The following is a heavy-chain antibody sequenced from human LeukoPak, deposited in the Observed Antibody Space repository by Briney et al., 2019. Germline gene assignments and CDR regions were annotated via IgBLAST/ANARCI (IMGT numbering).Heavy chain of an antibody. D-gene: IGHD2-21*01. V-gene: IGHV3-21*01. CDR2: ISSSSSYI. CDR1: GFTFSSYS. CDR3: AREGEAGYYYYYYMDV. Sequence: GGSLRLSCAASGFTFSSYSMNWVRQAPGKGLEWVSSISSSSSYIYYADSVKGRFTISRDNAKNSLYLQMNSLRAEDTAVYYCAREGEAGYYYYYYMDVWGKGTTVTVSS. J-gene: IGHJ6*03.